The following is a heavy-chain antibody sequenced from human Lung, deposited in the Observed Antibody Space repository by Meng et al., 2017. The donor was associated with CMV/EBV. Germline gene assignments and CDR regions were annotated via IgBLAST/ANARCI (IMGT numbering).Heavy chain of an antibody. CDR1: DGFTTSDDYY. CDR3: ARDSPGGYGYFDS. CDR2: IHYSGTT. J-gene: IGHJ4*02. D-gene: IGHD5-12*01. Sequence: QLHLQQSGPGLVKPSQTLSLTCTVSDGFTTSDDYYWSWIRQPPGKGLEWIGYIHYSGTTYYNPSLKSRIAISLDTSKNQFSLNLNSVTAADAAVYYCARDSPGGYGYFDSWGQGTLVTVSS. V-gene: IGHV4-30-4*01.